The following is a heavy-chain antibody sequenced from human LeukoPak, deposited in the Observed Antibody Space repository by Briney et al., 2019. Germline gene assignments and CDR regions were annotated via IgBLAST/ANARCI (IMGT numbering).Heavy chain of an antibody. Sequence: AASVKVSCKASGYTFTGYYMHWVRQAPGQGLEWMGWINPNSGGTNYAQKFQGRVTMTRDTSISTAYMELSRLRSDDTAVYYCARAGVRYFDWLSPQYYFDYWGQGTLVTVSS. CDR1: GYTFTGYY. V-gene: IGHV1-2*02. CDR3: ARAGVRYFDWLSPQYYFDY. D-gene: IGHD3-9*01. J-gene: IGHJ4*02. CDR2: INPNSGGT.